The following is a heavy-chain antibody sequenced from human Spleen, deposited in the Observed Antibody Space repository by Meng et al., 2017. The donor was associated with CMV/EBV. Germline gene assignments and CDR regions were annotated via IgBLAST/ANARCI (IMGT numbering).Heavy chain of an antibody. J-gene: IGHJ5*02. CDR3: TTDRPDYYGSGSYNWFDP. V-gene: IGHV3-15*01. D-gene: IGHD3-10*01. CDR2: IKSKTDGGTT. CDR1: FSNAW. Sequence: FSNAWMSWVRQAPGKGLERVGCIKSKTDGGTTDYAAPVKGRFTISRDDSKNTLYLQMNSLKTEDTAVYYCTTDRPDYYGSGSYNWFDPWGQGTLVTVSS.